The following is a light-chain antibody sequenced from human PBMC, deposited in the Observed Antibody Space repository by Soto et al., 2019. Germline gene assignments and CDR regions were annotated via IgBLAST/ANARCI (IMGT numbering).Light chain of an antibody. J-gene: IGKJ1*01. CDR2: GAS. V-gene: IGKV3-20*01. CDR3: HQRQSWPRT. CDR1: QSVSNNY. Sequence: EIVLTQSPGTLSLSPGERATLSCRASQSVSNNYLAWYQQKPGQAPRLLIFGASSRASGIPDRFSGSGSGTDFTLTISSLEPEDSAVYYCHQRQSWPRTFGQGTKVDIK.